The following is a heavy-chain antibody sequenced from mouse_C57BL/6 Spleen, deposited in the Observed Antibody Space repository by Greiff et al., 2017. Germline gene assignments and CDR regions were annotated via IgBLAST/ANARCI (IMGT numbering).Heavy chain of an antibody. CDR2: INPNYGTT. V-gene: IGHV1-39*01. CDR3: AIYDYDGDYYAMDY. Sequence: EVQLVESGPELVKPGASVKISCKASGYSFTDYNMNWVKQSNGKSLEWIGVINPNYGTTSYNQKFKGKATLTVDQSSSTAYMQLNSLTSEDSAVYYCAIYDYDGDYYAMDYWGQGTSVTVSS. J-gene: IGHJ4*01. D-gene: IGHD2-4*01. CDR1: GYSFTDYN.